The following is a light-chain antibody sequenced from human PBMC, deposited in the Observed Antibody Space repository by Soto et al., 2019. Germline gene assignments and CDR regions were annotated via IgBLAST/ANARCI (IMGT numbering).Light chain of an antibody. CDR2: VVG. CDR3: CSYAGSGTPYV. V-gene: IGLV2-23*02. J-gene: IGLJ1*01. Sequence: QSVLTQPASVSGSPGQSITISCTGTSSDVGSYNLVSWYQHHPGEAPKLMIYVVGKRPSGVSSRFSGSKSGNTASLTISGLQAEDEADYYCCSYAGSGTPYVFGTGTKVTVL. CDR1: SSDVGSYNL.